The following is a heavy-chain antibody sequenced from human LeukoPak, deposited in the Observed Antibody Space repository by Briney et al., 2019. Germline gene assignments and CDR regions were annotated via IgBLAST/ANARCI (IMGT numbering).Heavy chain of an antibody. V-gene: IGHV4-59*08. J-gene: IGHJ4*01. D-gene: IGHD3-22*01. CDR1: GASINNNF. Sequence: SETLSLTCTVSGASINNNFWTWTRQPPGKGLEWIGYIYSSGSANYNPSLKSRVIISGDTSKNQISLNLTSVTAADTAVYFCARHRDYYDTWGHGALVTVSS. CDR2: IYSSGSA. CDR3: ARHRDYYDT.